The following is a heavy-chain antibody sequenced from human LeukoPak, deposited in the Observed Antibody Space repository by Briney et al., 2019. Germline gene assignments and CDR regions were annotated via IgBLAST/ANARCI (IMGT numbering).Heavy chain of an antibody. CDR1: GFTFSSYS. CDR3: ARDPSEAYDSSGSHAPMGY. D-gene: IGHD3-22*01. Sequence: GGSLRLSCAASGFTFSSYSMNWVRQAPGEGLEWVSSISSSSSYIYYAESVKGRFTLFRDNAKNTLYLQMNSLRAEDTAVYYCARDPSEAYDSSGSHAPMGYWGQGTLVTVSS. CDR2: ISSSSSYI. J-gene: IGHJ4*02. V-gene: IGHV3-21*01.